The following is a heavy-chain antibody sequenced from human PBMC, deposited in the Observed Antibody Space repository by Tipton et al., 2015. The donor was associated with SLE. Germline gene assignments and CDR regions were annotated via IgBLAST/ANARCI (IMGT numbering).Heavy chain of an antibody. D-gene: IGHD1-7*01. CDR3: AKDRGLELRSGYFDY. Sequence: VQLVQSGGGLVQPGGSLRLSCAASGFTFDDYAMHWVRQAPGKGLEWVSGISWNSGSIGYADSVKGRFTISRDNAKNSLYLQMNSLRAEDTALYYCAKDRGLELRSGYFDYWGQGTLVTVSS. CDR1: GFTFDDYA. CDR2: ISWNSGSI. J-gene: IGHJ4*02. V-gene: IGHV3-9*01.